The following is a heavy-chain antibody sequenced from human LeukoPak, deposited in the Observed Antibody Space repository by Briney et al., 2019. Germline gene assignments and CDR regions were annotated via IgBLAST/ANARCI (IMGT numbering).Heavy chain of an antibody. CDR1: GYTFTSYG. CDR2: ISAYNGNT. D-gene: IGHD3-10*01. CDR3: ARDNNYYGSGSWDYYYYMDV. V-gene: IGHV1-18*01. J-gene: IGHJ6*03. Sequence: ASVTVSCKASGYTFTSYGISWVRQAPGQGLEWMGWISAYNGNTNYAQKLQGRVTMTTDTSTSTAYMELRSLRSDDTAVYYCARDNNYYGSGSWDYYYYMDVWGKGTTVTISS.